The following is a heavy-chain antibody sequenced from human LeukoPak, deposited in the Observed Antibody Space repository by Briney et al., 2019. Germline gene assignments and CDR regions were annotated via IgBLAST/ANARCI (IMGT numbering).Heavy chain of an antibody. J-gene: IGHJ2*01. CDR1: GGSIRSYY. Sequence: SETLSLTCTVSGGSIRSYYWSWIRQSAGKGLEWIGRIYTSGRTNYNPSLKSRVTMSVDTSKNQFSLKLSSVTAADTAVYYCARGGRDSSGYYFDWYFDLWGRGTLVTVSS. CDR2: IYTSGRT. V-gene: IGHV4-4*07. CDR3: ARGGRDSSGYYFDWYFDL. D-gene: IGHD3-22*01.